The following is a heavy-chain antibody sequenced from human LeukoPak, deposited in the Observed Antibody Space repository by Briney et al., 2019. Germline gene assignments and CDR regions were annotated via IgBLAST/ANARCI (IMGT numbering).Heavy chain of an antibody. J-gene: IGHJ4*02. D-gene: IGHD2-21*01. V-gene: IGHV3-33*01. Sequence: QPGGSLRLSCAASGFTFSNYGMHWVRQAPGKGLEWVATIWYDGSKKYHAESVKGRFTISRDNSKNTLYLQMNSLRAEDTAVYYCARDLGAYCGGDCYDYWGQGTLVTVSS. CDR3: ARDLGAYCGGDCYDY. CDR1: GFTFSNYG. CDR2: IWYDGSKK.